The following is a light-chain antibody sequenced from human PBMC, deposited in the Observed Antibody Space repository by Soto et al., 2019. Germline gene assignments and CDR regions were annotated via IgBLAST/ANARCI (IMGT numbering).Light chain of an antibody. CDR2: GAF. V-gene: IGKV3-20*01. CDR3: QQYGSSPIT. CDR1: QSVSSN. J-gene: IGKJ5*01. Sequence: EIVTTQPPVTLSVSPGETATLSCRASQSVSSNLAWYQQKPGQAPSLLIYGAFTRATGIPDRFSGSGSGTDFTLTISRLEPEDFAVYYCQQYGSSPITFGQGTRLEIK.